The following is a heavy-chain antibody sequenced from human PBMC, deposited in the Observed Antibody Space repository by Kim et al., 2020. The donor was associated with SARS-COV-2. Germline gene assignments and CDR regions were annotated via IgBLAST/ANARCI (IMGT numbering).Heavy chain of an antibody. J-gene: IGHJ4*02. Sequence: NNDRTNTDYADSGRGRFTISRDNSKNMVYLQMNSLGAEDTALYYCTTAFEYWGQGTLVTISS. CDR3: TTAFEY. V-gene: IGHV3-74*01. CDR2: NNDRTNT.